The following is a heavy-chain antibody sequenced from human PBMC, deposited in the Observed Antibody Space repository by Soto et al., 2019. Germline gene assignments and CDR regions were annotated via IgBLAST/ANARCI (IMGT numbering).Heavy chain of an antibody. CDR2: IDPSDSQT. CDR1: GYSFACYW. Sequence: GESLKIGRQASGYSFACYWITWVRQKPGKGRELMGRIDPSDSQTYYSPSFRGHVTISVTKSITTVFLQCSCLWASDTAISYYAKQVCESDACPNFQYYFESWSQGT. CDR3: AKQVCESDACPNFQYYFES. D-gene: IGHD2-8*01. V-gene: IGHV5-10-1*01. J-gene: IGHJ4*02.